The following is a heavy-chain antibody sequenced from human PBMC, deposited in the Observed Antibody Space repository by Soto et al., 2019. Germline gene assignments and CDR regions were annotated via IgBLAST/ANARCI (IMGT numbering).Heavy chain of an antibody. CDR1: GFSLTTSGVG. D-gene: IGHD3-3*01. CDR2: IYWDDDK. J-gene: IGHJ4*02. CDR3: AHRVLRTVFGLVTTTAIYFDF. V-gene: IGHV2-5*02. Sequence: QITLNESGPTVVRPTETLTLTCRFSGFSLTTSGVGVGWIRQSPGKAPEWLALIYWDDDKRYSASLKIRLTITKDTPKHQVVLTVSDLDPTDTATYYCAHRVLRTVFGLVTTTAIYFDFWGQGTPVAVSS.